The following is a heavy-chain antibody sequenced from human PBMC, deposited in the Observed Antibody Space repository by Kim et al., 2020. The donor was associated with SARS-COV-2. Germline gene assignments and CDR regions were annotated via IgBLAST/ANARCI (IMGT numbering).Heavy chain of an antibody. V-gene: IGHV4-31*03. D-gene: IGHD3-9*01. J-gene: IGHJ4*02. CDR2: MYYIGNT. CDR1: GGYIKTGGHY. Sequence: SETLSLTCSVSGGYIKTGGHYWSWIRQHPVKGLEWIVYMYYIGNTYFNPSLKSRVAMSVDTSRNQLYLNLSSVTAADTAVYYCARNLRYSVSDHYNGYFDSWGQGIRVTVSS. CDR3: ARNLRYSVSDHYNGYFDS.